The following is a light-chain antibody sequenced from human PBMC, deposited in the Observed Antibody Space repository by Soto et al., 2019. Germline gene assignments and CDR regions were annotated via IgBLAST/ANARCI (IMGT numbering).Light chain of an antibody. V-gene: IGLV2-11*01. J-gene: IGLJ2*01. CDR3: CSYAASHTFV. CDR1: SSDVGSYNY. CDR2: EVT. Sequence: QSALTQPRSVSGSPGQSVTISCTGTSSDVGSYNYVSWYLQHPGKAPKLMLYEVTERPSGAPDRLSGSKSGNTASLTISGLQAEDEGDYYCCSYAASHTFVFGGGTKLTVL.